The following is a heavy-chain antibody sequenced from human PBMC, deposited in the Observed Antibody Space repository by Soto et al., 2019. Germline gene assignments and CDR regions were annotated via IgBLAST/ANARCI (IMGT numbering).Heavy chain of an antibody. CDR3: ANVAAWYYFDY. V-gene: IGHV3-30*18. CDR1: GFTFSSYG. CDR2: ISYDGSNK. J-gene: IGHJ4*02. D-gene: IGHD6-19*01. Sequence: PGGSLRLSCAASGFTFSSYGMHWVRQAPGKGLEWVAVISYDGSNKYYADSVKGRFTISRDNSKNTLYLQMNSLRAEDTAVYYCANVAAWYYFDYWGQGTLVTVSS.